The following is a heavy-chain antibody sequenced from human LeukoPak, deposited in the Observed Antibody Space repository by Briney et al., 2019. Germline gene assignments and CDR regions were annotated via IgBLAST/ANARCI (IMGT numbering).Heavy chain of an antibody. J-gene: IGHJ4*02. CDR1: GFTFTTSA. V-gene: IGHV1-58*02. D-gene: IGHD2-15*01. CDR2: IVVGSGNT. Sequence: GASVKVSCKASGFTFTTSAMQWVRQARGQRLEWIGWIVVGSGNTNYAQKSQERVTITRDMSTSTAYMGLSSLRSEDTAVYYCATTRGYCSGGSCYSSFDYWGQGTLVTVSS. CDR3: ATTRGYCSGGSCYSSFDY.